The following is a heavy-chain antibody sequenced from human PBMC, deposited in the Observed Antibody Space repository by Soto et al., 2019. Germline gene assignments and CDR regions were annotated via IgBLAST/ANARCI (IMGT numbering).Heavy chain of an antibody. V-gene: IGHV3-48*02. CDR1: GFTFSSYS. CDR2: ISSSSSTI. J-gene: IGHJ1*01. D-gene: IGHD3-22*01. CDR3: ERANLYYYDSSGQPFQH. Sequence: EVQLVESGGGLVQPGGSLRLSCAASGFTFSSYSMNWVRQAPGKGLEWVSYISSSSSTIYDAESVKGRFTISRDNAKNSLYLQMNSLRDDDTAVYYGERANLYYYDSSGQPFQHWGQGTLVTVSS.